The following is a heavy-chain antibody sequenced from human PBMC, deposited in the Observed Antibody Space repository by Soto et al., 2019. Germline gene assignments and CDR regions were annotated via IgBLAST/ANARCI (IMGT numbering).Heavy chain of an antibody. CDR2: IIPISGTA. J-gene: IGHJ6*02. V-gene: IGHV1-69*13. CDR1: GYTFTSYG. Sequence: SVKVSCKASGYTFTSYGISWVRQAPGQGLEWMGGIIPISGTASYALKFQGRVTITADESTSTVYMELSSLRSEDTAVYFCARSQGSSTSLEIYYYYYYGMDVWGQGTTVTVSS. D-gene: IGHD2-2*01. CDR3: ARSQGSSTSLEIYYYYYYGMDV.